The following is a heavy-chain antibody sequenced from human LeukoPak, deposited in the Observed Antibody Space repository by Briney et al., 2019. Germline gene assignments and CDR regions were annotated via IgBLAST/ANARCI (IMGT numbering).Heavy chain of an antibody. V-gene: IGHV3-30*04. D-gene: IGHD6-25*01. J-gene: IGHJ4*02. Sequence: PGGSLRLSCAVSGFTFSSFAMYWVRQAPGKGLEWVAVISYDGSNEHHTDSVKGRFTISRDNSKNTLYLQMNSLRREDTAVYYCARETAPGAAVANIDYGGQGTLVTVSP. CDR2: ISYDGSNE. CDR3: ARETAPGAAVANIDY. CDR1: GFTFSSFA.